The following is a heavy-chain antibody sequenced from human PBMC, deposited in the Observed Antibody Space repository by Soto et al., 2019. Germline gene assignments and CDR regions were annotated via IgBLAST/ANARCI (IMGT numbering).Heavy chain of an antibody. CDR1: GFTVSDNY. Sequence: EVRLVESGGGLVQPGGSLGLSCVASGFTVSDNYMSWVRQAPGQGLEWVSVVYGGGSTFYADSVKGRFIVSRDDSKNTVYLRMNSLKVDDTAVYFCARDSWSGRGTGDYWGQGDYLGQGTLVTVSS. CDR3: ARDSWSGRGTGDYWGQGDY. D-gene: IGHD7-27*01. V-gene: IGHV3-66*01. CDR2: VYGGGST. J-gene: IGHJ4*02.